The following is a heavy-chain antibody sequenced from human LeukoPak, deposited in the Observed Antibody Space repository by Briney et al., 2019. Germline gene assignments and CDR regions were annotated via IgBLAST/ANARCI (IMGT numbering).Heavy chain of an antibody. Sequence: SETLSLTCAVYGGSFSGYYWSWIRQPPGKGLEWIGEINHSGSTNYNPSLKSRVTISVDTSKNQFSLKLSSVTAADTAVYYCARGRLGSRITMVRGFDPWGQGTLVTVSP. V-gene: IGHV4-34*01. CDR3: ARGRLGSRITMVRGFDP. CDR1: GGSFSGYY. J-gene: IGHJ5*02. D-gene: IGHD3-10*01. CDR2: INHSGST.